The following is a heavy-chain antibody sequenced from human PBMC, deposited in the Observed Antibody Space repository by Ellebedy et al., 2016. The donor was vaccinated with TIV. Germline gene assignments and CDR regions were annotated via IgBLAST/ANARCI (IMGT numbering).Heavy chain of an antibody. CDR3: AIRGRY. D-gene: IGHD3-10*01. V-gene: IGHV3-21*04. CDR1: GFTVSRNF. J-gene: IGHJ4*02. CDR2: ISGSGGST. Sequence: GESLKISCAVSGFTVSRNFMNWVRQAPGKGLEWVSSISGSGGSTYYADSVKGRFTISRDNAKNSLYLQMNSLRAEDTAVYYCAIRGRYWGQGTLVTVSS.